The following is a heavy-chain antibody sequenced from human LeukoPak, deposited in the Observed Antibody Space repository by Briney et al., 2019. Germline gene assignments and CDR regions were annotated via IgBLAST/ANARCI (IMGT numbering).Heavy chain of an antibody. CDR3: SRSRGHLDY. CDR2: ISSSSSTI. CDR1: GFTFSSYS. J-gene: IGHJ4*02. Sequence: PGGSLRLSCAASGFTFSSYSMNWVRQAPGKGLEWVSYISSSSSTIYYADSVMGRFTISRDNAKNSLYLQMNSLRDEDTAVYYCSRSRGHLDYWGQGTLVTVSS. V-gene: IGHV3-48*02.